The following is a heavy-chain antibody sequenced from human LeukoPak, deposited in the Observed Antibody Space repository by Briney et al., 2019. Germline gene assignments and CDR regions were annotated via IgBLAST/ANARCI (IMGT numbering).Heavy chain of an antibody. D-gene: IGHD2-8*02. J-gene: IGHJ5*02. CDR1: GYTFTSYA. CDR3: ARVIRQLLVVWFDP. Sequence: ASVEVSCKASGYTFTSYAIHWVRQAPGQGLEWMGWINTNTGNPTFAQGFTGRFVFSLDTSVSTAYLQISSLKAEDTAVYYCARVIRQLLVVWFDPWGQGTLVTVSS. V-gene: IGHV7-4-1*02. CDR2: INTNTGNP.